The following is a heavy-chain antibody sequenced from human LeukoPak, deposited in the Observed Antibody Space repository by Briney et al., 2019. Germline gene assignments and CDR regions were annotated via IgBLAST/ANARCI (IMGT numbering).Heavy chain of an antibody. J-gene: IGHJ1*01. D-gene: IGHD1-1*01. CDR3: AHGLGGYGWNEGYLQP. V-gene: IGHV2-5*02. CDR1: GFSLSTSGVG. Sequence: ESGPTLVNPTQTLTLTCTLSGFSLSTSGVGVGWIRQPPGKALEWLVLIYWDDDKRYSPSLRSRLTITKDTSKNQVVLTMTNVDPADTATYYCAHGLGGYGWNEGYLQPGGQGTLVTVSS. CDR2: IYWDDDK.